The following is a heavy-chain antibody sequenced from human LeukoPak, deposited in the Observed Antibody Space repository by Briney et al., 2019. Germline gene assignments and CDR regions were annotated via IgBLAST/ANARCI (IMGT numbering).Heavy chain of an antibody. D-gene: IGHD6-6*01. V-gene: IGHV4-39*01. CDR1: GDSIHSVYYF. CDR2: VYFDGDT. Sequence: SETLSLTCTVSGDSIHSVYYFWGWIRQPPGKGLEWIGSVYFDGDTSYSPSLKSRVIISVDTSKNQFSLNLTSVTAADTALYYCARHRKSARNYLYYYMGVWGKGTTVTVSS. J-gene: IGHJ6*03. CDR3: ARHRKSARNYLYYYMGV.